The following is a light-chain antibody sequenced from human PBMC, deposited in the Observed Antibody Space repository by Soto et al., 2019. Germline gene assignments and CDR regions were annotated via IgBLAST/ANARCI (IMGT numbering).Light chain of an antibody. Sequence: EVVLTQSPVTLSLPPGERDTFSRRASQSVRGLLAWYQQKPGQAPRLLIYDAYSRATGIPPRFSGSGSGTDFTLTISSLEPEDSAVYYCQQRHMWPITFGQGTRLEIK. CDR2: DAY. V-gene: IGKV3-11*01. J-gene: IGKJ5*01. CDR1: QSVRGL. CDR3: QQRHMWPIT.